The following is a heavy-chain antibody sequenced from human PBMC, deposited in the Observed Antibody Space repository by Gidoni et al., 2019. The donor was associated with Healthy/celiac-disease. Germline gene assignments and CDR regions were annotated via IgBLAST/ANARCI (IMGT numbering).Heavy chain of an antibody. CDR2: INHSGST. Sequence: QVQLQQWGAGLLKPSETLSLTCAVYGGSFSGYYWSWIRQPPGKGLEWMGEINHSGSTNYNPSLKSRVTISVDTSKNQFSLKLSSVTAADTAVYYCARGRRYSYGYGGGYGMDVWGQGTTVTVSS. J-gene: IGHJ6*02. CDR1: GGSFSGYY. V-gene: IGHV4-34*01. D-gene: IGHD5-18*01. CDR3: ARGRRYSYGYGGGYGMDV.